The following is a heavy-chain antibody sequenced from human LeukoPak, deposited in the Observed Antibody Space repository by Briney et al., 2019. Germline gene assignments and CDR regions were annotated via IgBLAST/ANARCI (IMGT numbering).Heavy chain of an antibody. CDR1: GFTFAGHA. D-gene: IGHD2-15*01. J-gene: IGHJ4*02. CDR2: ISGSGGST. V-gene: IGHV3-23*01. CDR3: ARDGGYCSGGSCYSYYFDY. Sequence: GGSLRLSCAASGFTFAGHAMSWVRQAPGKGLEWVSSISGSGGSTYYADSMKGRFTISRDNAKNSLYLQMNSLRAEDTAVYYCARDGGYCSGGSCYSYYFDYWGQGTLVTVSS.